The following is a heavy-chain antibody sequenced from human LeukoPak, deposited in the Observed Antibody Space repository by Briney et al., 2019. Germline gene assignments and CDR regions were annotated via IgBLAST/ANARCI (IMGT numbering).Heavy chain of an antibody. CDR3: ARLANYVPVY. D-gene: IGHD1-7*01. Sequence: PSETPSLTCTVPGYSISTNYSWGWIRQPPGKGLEWIGSVHHSGRTYYNPSLKSRLTISLETSKKHFSLKLSSVTSADTAVYYCARLANYVPVYWGQGSLVTVSS. V-gene: IGHV4-38-2*02. J-gene: IGHJ4*02. CDR2: VHHSGRT. CDR1: GYSISTNYS.